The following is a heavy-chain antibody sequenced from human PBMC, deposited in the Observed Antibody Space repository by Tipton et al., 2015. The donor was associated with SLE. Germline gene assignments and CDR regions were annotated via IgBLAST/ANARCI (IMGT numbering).Heavy chain of an antibody. CDR1: GGSISSSSYS. CDR3: ARAGRAWNLFDY. Sequence: TLSLTCTVSGGSISSSSYSWGWTRQPPGKGLEWIGTIYFSGTSYYNPSLQSRVIISVDTSKNQFSLKLSSVTAADTALYYCARAGRAWNLFDYWGQGTLGTVSS. CDR2: IYFSGTS. V-gene: IGHV4-39*07. D-gene: IGHD1-1*01. J-gene: IGHJ4*02.